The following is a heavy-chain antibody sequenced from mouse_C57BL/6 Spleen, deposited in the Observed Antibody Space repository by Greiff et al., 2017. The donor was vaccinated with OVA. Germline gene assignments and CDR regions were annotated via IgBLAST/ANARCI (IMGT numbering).Heavy chain of an antibody. CDR1: GYTFTDYC. CDR3: ARATSAFAY. CDR2: IGPGGGCT. D-gene: IGHD6-1*01. V-gene: IGHV1-77*01. Sequence: QVQLQQPGAELVKPGASVKISCKASGYTFTDYCIHWVKQRPGQGLEWIGEIGPGGGCTYYNEKFKGKATLTVDKSSSTAYMQLGSLTSEDSAVYYCARATSAFAYWGQGTLVTVSA. J-gene: IGHJ3*01.